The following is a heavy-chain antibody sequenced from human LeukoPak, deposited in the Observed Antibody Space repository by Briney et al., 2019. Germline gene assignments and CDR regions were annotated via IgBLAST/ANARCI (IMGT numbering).Heavy chain of an antibody. J-gene: IGHJ4*02. CDR2: IIPIFGTA. Sequence: SVKVSCKASGGTFSSYAISWVRQAPGQGLEWMGGIIPIFGTANYAQKFQGRVTITADESTSTAYMELSSLRSEDTAVYYSARDRHYYDSSGYYYAYFDYWGQGTLVTVSS. CDR1: GGTFSSYA. CDR3: ARDRHYYDSSGYYYAYFDY. D-gene: IGHD3-22*01. V-gene: IGHV1-69*13.